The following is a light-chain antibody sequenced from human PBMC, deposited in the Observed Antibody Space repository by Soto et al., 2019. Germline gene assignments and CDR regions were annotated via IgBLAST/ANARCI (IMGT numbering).Light chain of an antibody. V-gene: IGKV2-28*01. CDR2: LGS. J-gene: IGKJ2*03. CDR3: RQAPHTPPYS. CDR1: QSLLQSNGYNY. Sequence: DVVMTQSPLSLPVTPGESASISCRSSQSLLQSNGYNYVDWYLQKPGQSPQLLIYLGSLRAVGVLEWCSGGGSGTNVTLKISRVEAADVGVYYCRQAPHTPPYSFGQGTKVEIK.